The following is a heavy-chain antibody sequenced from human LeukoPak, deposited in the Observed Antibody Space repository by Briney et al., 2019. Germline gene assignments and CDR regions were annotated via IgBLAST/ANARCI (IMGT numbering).Heavy chain of an antibody. CDR1: GGSISSYH. D-gene: IGHD2-2*01. CDR2: IYYSGST. V-gene: IGHV4-59*01. CDR3: ARAVPAAKEPAAREDGYNFDY. Sequence: PSETLSLTCTVSGGSISSYHWSWIRQPPGKGLEWIGYIYYSGSTNYNPSLKSRVTISVDTYKNQFSLKLSSVTAADTAVYYCARAVPAAKEPAAREDGYNFDYWGQGTLVTVPS. J-gene: IGHJ4*02.